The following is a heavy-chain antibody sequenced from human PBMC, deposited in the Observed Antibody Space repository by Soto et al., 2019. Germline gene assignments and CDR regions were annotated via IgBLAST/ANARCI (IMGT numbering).Heavy chain of an antibody. V-gene: IGHV4-39*01. CDR3: ATSQKGYNWNYFDH. J-gene: IGHJ4*02. Sequence: SETLSLTCAVSGASISGSYYYWAWLRQSPGKGPEWIGSVFYTGFTSYNPSLESRVSVSVDTSKSRFSLKLSAVTAADTAVYYCATSQKGYNWNYFDHWGQGALVTVSS. D-gene: IGHD1-20*01. CDR2: VFYTGFT. CDR1: GASISGSYYY.